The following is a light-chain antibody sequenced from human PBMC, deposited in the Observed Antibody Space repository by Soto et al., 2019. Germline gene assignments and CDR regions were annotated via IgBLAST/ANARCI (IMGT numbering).Light chain of an antibody. J-gene: IGKJ5*01. V-gene: IGKV3-15*01. Sequence: EIVLTQSPGTLSVSPGERVTLSCRASQSVYINLAWYHQKPGQAPRLLIYDASTRATGLPARFSGSGSGTEFTLTVSSLQSEDFAVYYCQQYNAWPITFGQGTRLEIK. CDR2: DAS. CDR1: QSVYIN. CDR3: QQYNAWPIT.